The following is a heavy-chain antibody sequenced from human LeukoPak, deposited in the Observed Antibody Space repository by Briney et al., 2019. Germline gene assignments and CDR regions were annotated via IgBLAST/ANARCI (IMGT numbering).Heavy chain of an antibody. CDR3: ARLPRSGKYFYGDYDGGYFQH. CDR1: GGSISSSSYY. D-gene: IGHD4-17*01. V-gene: IGHV4-39*01. Sequence: SETLSLTCTVSGGSISSSSYYWGWIRQPPGEGLEWIGSIYYSGSTYYNPSLKSRVTISVDTSKNQFSLKLSSVTAADTAVYYCARLPRSGKYFYGDYDGGYFQHWGQGTLVTVSS. CDR2: IYYSGST. J-gene: IGHJ1*01.